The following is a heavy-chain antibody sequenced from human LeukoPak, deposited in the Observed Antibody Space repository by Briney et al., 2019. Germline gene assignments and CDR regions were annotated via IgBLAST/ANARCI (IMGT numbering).Heavy chain of an antibody. CDR1: GFTFSSYS. Sequence: GGSLRLSCAASGFTFSSYSMNWVRQAPGKGLEWVSSISSSSSYIYYADSVKGRFTISRDNAKNSLYLQMNSLRAEDTAVYYCAGGSTGTTPPRIDYWGQGTLVTVSS. D-gene: IGHD1-1*01. V-gene: IGHV3-21*01. CDR2: ISSSSSYI. CDR3: AGGSTGTTPPRIDY. J-gene: IGHJ4*02.